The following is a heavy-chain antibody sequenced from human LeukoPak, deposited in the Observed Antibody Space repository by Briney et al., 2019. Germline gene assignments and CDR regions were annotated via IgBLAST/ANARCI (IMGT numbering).Heavy chain of an antibody. J-gene: IGHJ4*02. CDR2: TSSSDAGT. D-gene: IGHD2-21*01. V-gene: IGHV3-23*01. CDR1: GFPLSSYA. Sequence: PGGSLRLSCAAFGFPLSSYAMGWVRQAPGKGLEWVSATSSSDAGTYHADSVRGRFTISRDNSKNTLYLQMNSLRVEDAAVYYCARAPVTSCRGAYCYPFDYWGQGTLVTVPS. CDR3: ARAPVTSCRGAYCYPFDY.